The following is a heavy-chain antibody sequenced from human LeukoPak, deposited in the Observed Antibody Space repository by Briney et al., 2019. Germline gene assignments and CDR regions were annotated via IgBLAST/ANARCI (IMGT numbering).Heavy chain of an antibody. Sequence: GGSLRLSCAASGFTFDDYTMHWVRQAPGKGLEWVSLISWDGGSTYYADSVKGRFTISRDNSKNSLYLQMNSLGTEDTALYYCAKDSAQWLVPYYFDYWGQGTLVTVSS. CDR2: ISWDGGST. CDR1: GFTFDDYT. CDR3: AKDSAQWLVPYYFDY. J-gene: IGHJ4*02. V-gene: IGHV3-43*01. D-gene: IGHD6-19*01.